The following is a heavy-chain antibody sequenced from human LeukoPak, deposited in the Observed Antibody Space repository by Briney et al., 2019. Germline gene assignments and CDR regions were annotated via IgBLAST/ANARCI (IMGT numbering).Heavy chain of an antibody. CDR1: GYTFTSYD. V-gene: IGHV1-8*02. J-gene: IGHJ4*02. D-gene: IGHD6-13*01. CDR2: MNPNSGNT. Sequence: ASVKVSCKASGYTFTSYDINWVRQATGQGLEWMGWMNPNSGNTGYAQKFQGRVTMTRDTSTSTVYMELSSLRSEDTAVYYCAREPYSSSWVFDYWGQGTLVTVSS. CDR3: AREPYSSSWVFDY.